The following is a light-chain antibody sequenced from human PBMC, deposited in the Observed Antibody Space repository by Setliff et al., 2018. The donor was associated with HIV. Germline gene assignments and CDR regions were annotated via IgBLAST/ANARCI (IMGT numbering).Light chain of an antibody. CDR3: NSYSRTTDYV. J-gene: IGLJ1*01. CDR2: EVS. Sequence: QSVLTQPASVSGSPGQSITISCTGVTSDIDGYDYITWYQQYPGKAPKLVIFEVSNRPSGVPDRFSGSKSGDTASLTISGLQFDDEADYYCNSYSRTTDYVFGTGTKVTVL. V-gene: IGLV2-14*03. CDR1: TSDIDGYDY.